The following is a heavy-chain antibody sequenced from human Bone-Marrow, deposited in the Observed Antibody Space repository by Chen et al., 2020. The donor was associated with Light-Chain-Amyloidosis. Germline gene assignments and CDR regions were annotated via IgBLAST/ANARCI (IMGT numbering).Heavy chain of an antibody. Sequence: QVQLQESGPGLVKPSETLSLTCTVSGGSISSYYWSWIRQPAGKGLEWIGRIYTSGSTNYNPSLKSRVTMSVDTSKNQFSLKLSPVTAADTAVYYCARSSSSWYEEYYYYYYYMDVWGKGTTVTVSS. CDR3: ARSSSSWYEEYYYYYYYMDV. D-gene: IGHD6-13*01. CDR1: GGSISSYY. V-gene: IGHV4-4*07. J-gene: IGHJ6*03. CDR2: IYTSGST.